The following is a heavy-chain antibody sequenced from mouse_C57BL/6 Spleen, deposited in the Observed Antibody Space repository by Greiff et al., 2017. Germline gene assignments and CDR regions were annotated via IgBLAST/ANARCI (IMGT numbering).Heavy chain of an antibody. J-gene: IGHJ2*01. Sequence: QVQLQQSGPELVKPGASVKISCKASGYAFSSSWMNWVKQRPGKGLEWIGRIYPGDGDTNYNGKFKGKATLTADKSSSTAYMQRSSLTSEDSAVYFCARLGDYYGSSFDYWGQGTTLTVSS. CDR1: GYAFSSSW. V-gene: IGHV1-82*01. D-gene: IGHD1-1*01. CDR3: ARLGDYYGSSFDY. CDR2: IYPGDGDT.